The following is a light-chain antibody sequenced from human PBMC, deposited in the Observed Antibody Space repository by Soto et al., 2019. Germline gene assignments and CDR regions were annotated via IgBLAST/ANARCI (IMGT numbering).Light chain of an antibody. J-gene: IGKJ5*01. CDR3: QQRSNWPPIT. Sequence: EIALSQPPATVYLCPGQPARPSCTVSQSVRRYLAWYQQRPGQGPRLLFYDASNRATGIPDRFSGSGSGTDFTLTISSLEPEDFAVYYCQQRSNWPPITFGQGTRLEIK. V-gene: IGKV3-11*01. CDR1: QSVRRY. CDR2: DAS.